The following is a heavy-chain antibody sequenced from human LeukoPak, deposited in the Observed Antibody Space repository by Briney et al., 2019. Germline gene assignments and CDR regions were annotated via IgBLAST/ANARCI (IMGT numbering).Heavy chain of an antibody. V-gene: IGHV3-9*01. D-gene: IGHD6-13*01. CDR1: GFTFEDYG. Sequence: GGSLRLSCSASGFTFEDYGMHWIRQAPGKGLEWVSSISWSSGTTAYADSVKGRFTISRDNAKNSLYLQMKSPRAEDTALYYCAKGSTLSYSSTWCDYWGQGTLVTVSS. CDR3: AKGSTLSYSSTWCDY. CDR2: ISWSSGTT. J-gene: IGHJ4*02.